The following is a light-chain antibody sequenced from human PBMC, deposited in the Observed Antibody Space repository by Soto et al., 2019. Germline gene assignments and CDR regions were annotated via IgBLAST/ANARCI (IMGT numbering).Light chain of an antibody. J-gene: IGKJ1*01. CDR3: QQYGNSPWT. CDR1: QSVTSNY. Sequence: EIVLTQSPGTLSLSPGERATLSCRASQSVTSNYLAWYQQKPGQAPRLLIYGASSRATGIPDRSSGSGSGTDFTLTINRLESEDFAVYYCQQYGNSPWTFGRGTKLEIK. V-gene: IGKV3-20*01. CDR2: GAS.